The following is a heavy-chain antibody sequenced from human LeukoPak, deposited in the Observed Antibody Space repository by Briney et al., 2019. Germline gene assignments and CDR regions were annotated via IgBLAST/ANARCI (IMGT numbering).Heavy chain of an antibody. J-gene: IGHJ3*02. D-gene: IGHD2-21*02. V-gene: IGHV3-66*01. CDR2: IYSGGST. CDR3: AKDLHIVVVTASDAFDI. CDR1: EFSVGSNY. Sequence: GGSLRLSCAASEFSVGSNYMTRVRQAPGKGLEWVSLIYSGGSTYYADSVKGRFTISRDNSKNTLYLQMNSLRAEDTAVYYCAKDLHIVVVTASDAFDIWGQGTMVTVSS.